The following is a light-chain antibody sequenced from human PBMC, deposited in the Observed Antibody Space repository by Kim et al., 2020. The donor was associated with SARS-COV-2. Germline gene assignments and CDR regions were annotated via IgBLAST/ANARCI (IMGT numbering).Light chain of an antibody. J-gene: IGLJ1*01. V-gene: IGLV1-40*01. CDR3: QSYDNSLSAYV. CDR2: AYS. Sequence: QRATTSSAGTSSNIGAVYDIHWYQQLPGTAPKLLIYAYSNRPSGVPDRFSGSKSGTSASLAITGLQAEDEADYYCQSYDNSLSAYVFGTGTKVTVL. CDR1: SSNIGAVYD.